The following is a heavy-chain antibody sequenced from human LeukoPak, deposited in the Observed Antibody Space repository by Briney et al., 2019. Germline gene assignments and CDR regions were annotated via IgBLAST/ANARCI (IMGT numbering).Heavy chain of an antibody. V-gene: IGHV5-51*01. Sequence: GESLEISCKGSGYTFTNYWIGWVRQMPRKGLEWMGIIYPANSDTRYSPSFQGQVTISADKSTSTAYLQWSSLKASDTAMYFCVRSHYFGSGNYYWMFDPWGQGTLVTVSS. CDR1: GYTFTNYW. J-gene: IGHJ5*02. CDR3: VRSHYFGSGNYYWMFDP. CDR2: IYPANSDT. D-gene: IGHD3-10*01.